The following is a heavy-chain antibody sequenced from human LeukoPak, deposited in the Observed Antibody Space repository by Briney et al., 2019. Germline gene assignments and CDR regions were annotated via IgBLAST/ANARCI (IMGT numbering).Heavy chain of an antibody. V-gene: IGHV4-34*01. Sequence: SETLSLTCAVSGGSFSGYYWSWIRQPPGKGLEWIGEINHSGRTNYNPSLKSRVTISVDTSKNQFSLKLSSVTAADTAVYYCARCIAVAGTEDYFDYWGQGTLVTVSS. CDR3: ARCIAVAGTEDYFDY. D-gene: IGHD6-19*01. J-gene: IGHJ4*02. CDR1: GGSFSGYY. CDR2: INHSGRT.